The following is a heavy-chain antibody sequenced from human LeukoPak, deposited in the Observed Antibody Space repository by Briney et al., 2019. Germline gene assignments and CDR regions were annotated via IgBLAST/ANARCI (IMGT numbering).Heavy chain of an antibody. D-gene: IGHD6-6*01. V-gene: IGHV3-11*01. CDR2: ISSSGSTI. CDR1: GFTFSDYY. J-gene: IGHJ4*02. CDR3: ARDVRWEYSSSHCFDY. Sequence: PGGSLRLSCAASGFTFSDYYISWIRQAPGKGLEWVSYISSSGSTIYYADSVKGRFTISRDNAKNSLYLQMNSLRAEDTAVYYCARDVRWEYSSSHCFDYWGQGTLVTVSS.